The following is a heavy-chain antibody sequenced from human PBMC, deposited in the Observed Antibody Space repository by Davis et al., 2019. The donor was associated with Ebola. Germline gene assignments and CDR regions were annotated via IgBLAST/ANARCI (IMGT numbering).Heavy chain of an antibody. CDR1: GYTFTSYG. CDR3: ARGHCTNSVCSTVGWYDP. Sequence: AASVKVSCKASGYTFTSYGISWVRQAPGQGLEWMGWISAYNGNTNYAQKPQGRVTMTRDTSTSTVYMELSSLRSEDTAVYYCARGHCTNSVCSTVGWYDPWGQGTLVTVSS. D-gene: IGHD2-8*01. CDR2: ISAYNGNT. V-gene: IGHV1-18*01. J-gene: IGHJ5*02.